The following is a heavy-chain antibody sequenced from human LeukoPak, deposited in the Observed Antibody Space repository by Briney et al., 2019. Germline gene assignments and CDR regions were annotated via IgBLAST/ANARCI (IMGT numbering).Heavy chain of an antibody. CDR3: AKYPGRMA. V-gene: IGHV3-23*01. CDR2: ISGSGGST. Sequence: GGSLRLSCLVSGFTFSNRWMSWVRQAPGKGLEWVSAISGSGGSTYYADSVKGRFTISRDNSKNTLYLQMNSLRAEDTAVYYCAKYPGRMAWGQGTLVTVSS. J-gene: IGHJ5*02. CDR1: GFTFSNRW. D-gene: IGHD2-15*01.